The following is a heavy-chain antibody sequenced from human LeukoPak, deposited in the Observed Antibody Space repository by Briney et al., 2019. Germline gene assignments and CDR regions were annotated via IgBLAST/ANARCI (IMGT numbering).Heavy chain of an antibody. CDR2: INPTSGVT. Sequence: ASVKLSCKASGYTFSGSYMHWVRQAPGQGLEWMGWINPTSGVTKYAEKFQGRVTMTRDTSINTAYMEMSGLRSDDTAVYYCAGDMYSGTYGHWGQGTLVTVSS. CDR1: GYTFSGSY. D-gene: IGHD1-26*01. CDR3: AGDMYSGTYGH. V-gene: IGHV1-2*02. J-gene: IGHJ4*02.